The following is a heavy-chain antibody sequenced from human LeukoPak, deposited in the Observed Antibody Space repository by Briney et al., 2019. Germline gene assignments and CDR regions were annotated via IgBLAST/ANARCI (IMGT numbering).Heavy chain of an antibody. CDR1: GFTFRSYS. CDR2: ISSSSTYI. J-gene: IGHJ4*02. Sequence: PGGSLSLSCVASGFTFRSYSMNWVRQAPGQGLEWVSSISSSSTYIYYADSVKGRFTISRDNANNSLYLQMNSLRADDTAVYYCARDLNYDILTGSLRAYFDSWGQGTLVTVSS. D-gene: IGHD3-9*01. CDR3: ARDLNYDILTGSLRAYFDS. V-gene: IGHV3-21*01.